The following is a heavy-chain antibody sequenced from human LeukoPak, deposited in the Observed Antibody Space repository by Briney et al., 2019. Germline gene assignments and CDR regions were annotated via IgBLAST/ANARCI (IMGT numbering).Heavy chain of an antibody. V-gene: IGHV4-38-2*02. CDR2: IYHSGST. D-gene: IGHD3-22*01. Sequence: SETLSLTCTVSGYSISSGYYWGWIRQPPGKGLEWIGSIYHSGSTYYNPSLKSRVTISVDTSKNQFSLKLSSVTAADTAVYYCAKVPYYYDSSGYRWGQGTLVTVSS. J-gene: IGHJ4*02. CDR1: GYSISSGYY. CDR3: AKVPYYYDSSGYR.